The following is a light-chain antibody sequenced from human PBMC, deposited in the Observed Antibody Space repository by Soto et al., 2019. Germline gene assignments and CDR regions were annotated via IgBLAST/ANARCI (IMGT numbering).Light chain of an antibody. J-gene: IGKJ2*01. CDR2: GAS. Sequence: EIVMTQSPATLSVPLGERATLSCRASQGVVSTLDLFQPTPGQPPRLPVYGASTSATGVPARFSGSESGKECTLSVSSLHSEDIAVYYCKQYKSWPYTCVQGIKGDIK. V-gene: IGKV3-15*01. CDR1: QGVVST. CDR3: KQYKSWPYT.